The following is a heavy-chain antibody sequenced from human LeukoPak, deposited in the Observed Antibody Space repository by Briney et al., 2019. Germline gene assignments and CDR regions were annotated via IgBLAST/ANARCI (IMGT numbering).Heavy chain of an antibody. CDR1: GFTFSSYA. D-gene: IGHD3-10*01. V-gene: IGHV3-23*01. J-gene: IGHJ5*02. Sequence: GGSLRLSCAPSGFTFSSYAMSWVRQAPGQGVEWVSAISGSGGSTYYAYSVKGRFTISRDNSKNTLYLQMNSLRAEDTAVYYCEKSLYGSGTNWFDPWGQGTLVTVSS. CDR3: EKSLYGSGTNWFDP. CDR2: ISGSGGST.